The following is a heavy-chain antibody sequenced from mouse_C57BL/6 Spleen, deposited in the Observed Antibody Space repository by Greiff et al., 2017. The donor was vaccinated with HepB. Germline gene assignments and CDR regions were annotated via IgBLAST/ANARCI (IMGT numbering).Heavy chain of an antibody. CDR1: GFTFSNYW. D-gene: IGHD1-1*01. V-gene: IGHV6-3*01. CDR2: IRLKSDNYAT. CDR3: TGLWGAGNYGFAY. Sequence: DVKLVESGGGLVQPGGSMKLSCVASGFTFSNYWMNWVRQSPEKGLEWVAQIRLKSDNYATHYAESVKGRFTISRDDSKSSVYLQMNNLRAEDTGIYYCTGLWGAGNYGFAYWGQGTLVTVSA. J-gene: IGHJ3*01.